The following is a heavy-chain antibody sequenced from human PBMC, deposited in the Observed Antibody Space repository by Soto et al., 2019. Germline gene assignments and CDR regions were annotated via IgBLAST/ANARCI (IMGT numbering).Heavy chain of an antibody. CDR1: GFTLSGYA. V-gene: IGHV3-64*01. CDR2: ISSNGVGT. Sequence: EVQLAESGGGLAQPGGSLRLSCAASGFTLSGYAMDWVRQAPGKGLEYVSGISSNGVGTYYANSVQGRFTISRDNSKNTVYLQMGSIRPEDVALYYCARRARPDFYYMDVWGKGTTVTVFS. CDR3: ARRARPDFYYMDV. D-gene: IGHD6-6*01. J-gene: IGHJ6*03.